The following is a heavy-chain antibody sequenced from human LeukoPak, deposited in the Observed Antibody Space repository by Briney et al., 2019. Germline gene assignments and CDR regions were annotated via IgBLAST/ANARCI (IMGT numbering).Heavy chain of an antibody. CDR2: IWYDGSNK. D-gene: IGHD3-22*01. V-gene: IGHV3-30*19. Sequence: PGGSLRLSCAASGFTFSSYGMHWVRQAPGKGLEWVAVIWYDGSNKYYADSVKGRFTISRDNSKNTLYLQMSSLRAEDTALYYCARDYYDSRGYYSTFLWGQGTRVTVSS. J-gene: IGHJ4*02. CDR1: GFTFSSYG. CDR3: ARDYYDSRGYYSTFL.